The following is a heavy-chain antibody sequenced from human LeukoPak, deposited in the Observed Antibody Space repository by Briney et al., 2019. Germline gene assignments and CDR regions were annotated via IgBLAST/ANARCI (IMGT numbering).Heavy chain of an antibody. Sequence: PSETLSLTCAVSGGSISNGGYSWNWIRQPPGKGLEWIGYIHHTGSTSYNPSLKSRVTISVDRSKNQFSLKLSSVTAADTAVYYCAKGYYYGPGTYADPFDYWGQGALVTVSS. D-gene: IGHD3-10*01. CDR1: GGSISNGGYS. CDR3: AKGYYYGPGTYADPFDY. CDR2: IHHTGST. J-gene: IGHJ4*02. V-gene: IGHV4-30-2*01.